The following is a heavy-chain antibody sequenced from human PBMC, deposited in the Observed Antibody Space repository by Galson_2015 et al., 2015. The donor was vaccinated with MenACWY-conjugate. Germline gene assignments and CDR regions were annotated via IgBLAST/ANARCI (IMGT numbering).Heavy chain of an antibody. V-gene: IGHV3-74*01. Sequence: SLRLSCAASGFTSSSYWMHWVRQAPGKGLVWVSRINSDGSSTSYADSVKGRFTISRDNAKNTLYLQMNSLRAEDTAVYYCAARLLHSGGMDVWGQGTTVTVSS. CDR2: INSDGSST. CDR1: GFTSSSYW. D-gene: IGHD3-10*01. J-gene: IGHJ6*02. CDR3: AARLLHSGGMDV.